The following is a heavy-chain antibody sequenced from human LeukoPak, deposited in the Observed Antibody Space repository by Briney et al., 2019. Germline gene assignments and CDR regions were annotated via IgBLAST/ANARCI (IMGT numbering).Heavy chain of an antibody. V-gene: IGHV3-33*01. D-gene: IGHD3-10*01. CDR1: GFNFSRSG. CDR2: IWYDGSQR. CDR3: ARVVSYYGSSYRLLDV. J-gene: IGHJ2*01. Sequence: GGSLRLSCEASGFNFSRSGMHWVRQAPGKGLEWVSLIWYDGSQRQYADSVQGRFIVSRDNSKNTLYLEMSGLRVEDTAVYYCARVVSYYGSSYRLLDVWGRGTLVTVSS.